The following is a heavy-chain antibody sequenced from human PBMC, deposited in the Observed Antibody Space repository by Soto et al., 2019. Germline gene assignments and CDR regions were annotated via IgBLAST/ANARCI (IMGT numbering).Heavy chain of an antibody. CDR1: GFTFDDYG. Sequence: GSLRLSCAASGFTFDDYGMSWARQAPGKGLEWVSGVNWNGGSTGYADSVKGRFTISRDNVKNSLYLQMKSLRAEDTAVYYCARDPAPAPFDCWGQGTLVTVSS. CDR2: VNWNGGST. D-gene: IGHD2-2*01. V-gene: IGHV3-20*04. CDR3: ARDPAPAPFDC. J-gene: IGHJ4*02.